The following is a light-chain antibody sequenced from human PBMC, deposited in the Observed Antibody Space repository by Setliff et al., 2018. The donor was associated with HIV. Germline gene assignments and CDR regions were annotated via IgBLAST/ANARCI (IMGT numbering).Light chain of an antibody. Sequence: SALTQPASVSGSPGQSITISRTGSSSDIGSYDSISWYQQLPGKAPEVVIFDVTSRPSGVSVRFSGSKSGNTASLTISGLQAEDEGDYYCSSSTASAPYVFGTGTKVTVL. CDR3: SSSTASAPYV. CDR2: DVT. V-gene: IGLV2-14*01. J-gene: IGLJ1*01. CDR1: SSDIGSYDS.